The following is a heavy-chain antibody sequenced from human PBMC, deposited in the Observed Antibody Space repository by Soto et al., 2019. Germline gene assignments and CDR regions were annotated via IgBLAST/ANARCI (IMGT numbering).Heavy chain of an antibody. J-gene: IGHJ6*02. D-gene: IGHD2-8*01. CDR1: GYTFSSYG. Sequence: ASVKVSCKASGYTFSSYGISWVRQAPGRGLEWMGWISVNNGNTNYPQSLQGRLTMTTDTSTTTAYMELRNLRSDDTAVYYCARDPYHVLMVNAPNLYGMDVWGQGTTVTVSS. V-gene: IGHV1-18*01. CDR2: ISVNNGNT. CDR3: ARDPYHVLMVNAPNLYGMDV.